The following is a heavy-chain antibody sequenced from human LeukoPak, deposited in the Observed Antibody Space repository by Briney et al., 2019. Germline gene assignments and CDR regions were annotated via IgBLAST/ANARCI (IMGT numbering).Heavy chain of an antibody. D-gene: IGHD3-10*01. CDR1: GYTFTSYY. Sequence: ASVKVSCKASGYTFTSYYMHWVRQAPGQGLEWMGVINPIGGSTNYAQKFQGRVTMTRDTSISTAYMELSRLRSDDTAVYYCARSSYYGSGSYYPPYYYYGMDVWGQGTTVTVSS. CDR3: ARSSYYGSGSYYPPYYYYGMDV. CDR2: INPIGGST. J-gene: IGHJ6*02. V-gene: IGHV1-2*02.